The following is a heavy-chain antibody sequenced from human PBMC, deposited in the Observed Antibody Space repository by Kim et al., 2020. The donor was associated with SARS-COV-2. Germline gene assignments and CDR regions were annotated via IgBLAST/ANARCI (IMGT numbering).Heavy chain of an antibody. Sequence: SETLSLTCAVYGGSFSGYYWSWIRQPPGKGLEWIGEINHSGSTNYNPSLKSRVTISVDTSKNQFSLKLSSVTAADTAVYYCARKTYYYGANAFDIWGQGTMVTVSS. CDR1: GGSFSGYY. D-gene: IGHD3-10*01. CDR3: ARKTYYYGANAFDI. CDR2: INHSGST. J-gene: IGHJ3*02. V-gene: IGHV4-34*01.